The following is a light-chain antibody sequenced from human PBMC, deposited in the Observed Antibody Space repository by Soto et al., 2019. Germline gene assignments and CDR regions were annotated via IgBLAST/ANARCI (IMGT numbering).Light chain of an antibody. Sequence: QSALTQPASVSGSPGQSITISCTGTGSDIGNYNYVSWYQQHPGKAPKTIIYEVSHRPSGISGRFSGSKSGNTASLTISGLQADDEADYYCSSYATNRAVLFGGGTKLTVL. CDR3: SSYATNRAVL. J-gene: IGLJ2*01. CDR1: GSDIGNYNY. V-gene: IGLV2-14*01. CDR2: EVS.